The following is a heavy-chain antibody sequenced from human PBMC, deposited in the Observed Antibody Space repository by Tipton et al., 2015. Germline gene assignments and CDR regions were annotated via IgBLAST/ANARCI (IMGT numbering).Heavy chain of an antibody. J-gene: IGHJ6*02. CDR3: ARFRYYGSGTQPGYFHGLDV. V-gene: IGHV4-59*01. D-gene: IGHD3-10*01. CDR2: IYYSGST. CDR1: GGSISSYY. Sequence: LRLSCTVSGGSISSYYWSWIRQPPGKGLDWIGYIYYSGSTNYNPSLKSRVSISVDTSKSQFFLKLNSVTAADTAVYYCARFRYYGSGTQPGYFHGLDVWGQGTTVTVSS.